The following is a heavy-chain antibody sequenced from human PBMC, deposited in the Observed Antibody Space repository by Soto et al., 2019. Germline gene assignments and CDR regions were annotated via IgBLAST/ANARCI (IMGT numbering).Heavy chain of an antibody. V-gene: IGHV4-39*01. CDR1: GVSIISSSYY. D-gene: IGHD3-10*01. CDR3: ATPRAEGRGGETDYSSYGMDV. Sequence: PSETLSLTCTVSGVSIISSSYYWVLIRQPPGKGLEWIGSIYYSGSTYYNPSLKSRVTISVDTSKNQFSLKLSSVTAADTAVYYCATPRAEGRGGETDYSSYGMDVSGQGTTVTVSS. CDR2: IYYSGST. J-gene: IGHJ6*01.